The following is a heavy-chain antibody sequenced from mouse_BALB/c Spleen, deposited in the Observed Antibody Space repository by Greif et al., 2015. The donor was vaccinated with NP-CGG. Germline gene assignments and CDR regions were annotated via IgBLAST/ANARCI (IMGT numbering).Heavy chain of an antibody. CDR3: ARDVITGMDY. CDR2: ISSGGSYT. D-gene: IGHD2-4*01. V-gene: IGHV5-9-4*01. CDR1: GFTFSSYA. Sequence: EVKLVESGGGLVKPGGSLKLSCAASGFTFSSYAMSWVRQSPEKRLEWVAEISSGGSYTYYPDTVTGRFTISRDNAKNTLYLEMSSLRSEDTAMYYCARDVITGMDYWGQGTSVTVSS. J-gene: IGHJ4*01.